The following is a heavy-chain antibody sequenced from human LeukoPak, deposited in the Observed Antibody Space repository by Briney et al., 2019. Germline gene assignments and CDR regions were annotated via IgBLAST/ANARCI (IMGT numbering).Heavy chain of an antibody. Sequence: GGSLRFSCTASGFTFGDYDMSWFRQAPGKGLEWVGIIRSKDYGDTTEYDASVKGRFTISRDDSKSIAYLQMNSRKSEDTAVYCCVRYSGDDDYWGRGTLVTVSS. CDR3: VRYSGDDDY. D-gene: IGHD5-12*01. CDR1: GFTFGDYD. CDR2: IRSKDYGDTT. V-gene: IGHV3-49*03. J-gene: IGHJ4*02.